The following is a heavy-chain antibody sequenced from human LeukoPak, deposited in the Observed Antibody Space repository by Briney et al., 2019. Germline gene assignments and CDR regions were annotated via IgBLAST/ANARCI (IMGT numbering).Heavy chain of an antibody. CDR1: GFTFSDYY. CDR3: AKDYIQLWHPPLDY. Sequence: GGSLRLSCAASGFTFSDYYMSWVRQAPGKGLEWVPAISGSGGSTYYADSVKGRFTISRDNSKNTLYLQMNSLRAEDTAVYYCAKDYIQLWHPPLDYWGQGTLVTVSS. CDR2: ISGSGGST. J-gene: IGHJ4*02. D-gene: IGHD5-18*01. V-gene: IGHV3-23*01.